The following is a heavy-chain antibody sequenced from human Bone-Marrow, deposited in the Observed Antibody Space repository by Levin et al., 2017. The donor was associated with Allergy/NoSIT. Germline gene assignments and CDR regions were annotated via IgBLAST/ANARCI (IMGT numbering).Heavy chain of an antibody. CDR3: AKSRLFGNAGDPYYYYYGMDV. CDR2: ISYDGSNK. Sequence: GGSLRLSCAASGFTFSSYGMHWVRQAPGKGLEWVAVISYDGSNKYYADSVKGRFTISRDNSKNTLYLQMNSLRAEDTAVYYCAKSRLFGNAGDPYYYYYGMDVWGQGTTVTVSS. D-gene: IGHD1-14*01. V-gene: IGHV3-30*18. CDR1: GFTFSSYG. J-gene: IGHJ6*02.